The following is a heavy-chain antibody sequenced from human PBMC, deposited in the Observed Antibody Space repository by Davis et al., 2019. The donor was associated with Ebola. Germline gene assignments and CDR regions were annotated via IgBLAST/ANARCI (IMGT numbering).Heavy chain of an antibody. CDR1: GFTVSSNY. D-gene: IGHD2-2*01. V-gene: IGHV3-66*01. Sequence: GGSLRLSCAASGFTVSSNYMSWVRQAPGKGLEWVSVIYSGGSTYYADSVKGRFTISRDNSKNTLYLQMNSLRAEDTAVYYCARVRVYCSSTSCMGGWFDPWGQGTLVTVSS. CDR3: ARVRVYCSSTSCMGGWFDP. J-gene: IGHJ5*02. CDR2: IYSGGST.